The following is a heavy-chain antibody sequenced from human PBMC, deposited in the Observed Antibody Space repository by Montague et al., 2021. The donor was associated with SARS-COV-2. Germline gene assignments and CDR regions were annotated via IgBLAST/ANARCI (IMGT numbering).Heavy chain of an antibody. V-gene: IGHV3-23*01. D-gene: IGHD3-16*01. CDR3: AKNGGSGSLIHWYFDL. CDR2: IFGSVAGT. Sequence: SLRLSCAASGFPLNTYTMTWVRQAPVKGLEWVSSIFGSVAGTYYSYSFHVLVTISRDNSKNTRYLQLHSLRADDTAVYYCAKNGGSGSLIHWYFDLWGRGTPVTVSS. J-gene: IGHJ2*01. CDR1: GFPLNTYT.